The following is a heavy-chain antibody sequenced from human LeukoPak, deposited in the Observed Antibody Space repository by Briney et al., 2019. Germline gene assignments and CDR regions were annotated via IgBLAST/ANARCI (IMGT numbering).Heavy chain of an antibody. J-gene: IGHJ4*02. V-gene: IGHV1-2*02. D-gene: IGHD2-15*01. CDR3: ARVRALGSGLFDY. CDR2: INPNSGGT. CDR1: GYTFTGYY. Sequence: ASVKVSCKASGYTFTGYYMYWVRQAPGQGLEWMGWINPNSGGTNYAQKFQGRVTMTRDTSISTAYMELSRLRSDDTAVYYCARVRALGSGLFDYWGQGTLVTVSS.